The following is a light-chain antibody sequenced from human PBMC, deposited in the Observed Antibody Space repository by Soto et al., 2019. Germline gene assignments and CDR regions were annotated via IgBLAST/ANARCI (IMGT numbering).Light chain of an antibody. CDR1: QSVGSSY. V-gene: IGKV3D-20*01. CDR3: QQYGSSPST. Sequence: EIVLTQSPATLSLSPGERATLSCGASQSVGSSYLAWYQQKPGLAPRLLIYDASSRATGIPDRFSGSVSGTDFTLTISRLEPEYFALYYCQQYGSSPSTFGPGTKVDIK. J-gene: IGKJ3*01. CDR2: DAS.